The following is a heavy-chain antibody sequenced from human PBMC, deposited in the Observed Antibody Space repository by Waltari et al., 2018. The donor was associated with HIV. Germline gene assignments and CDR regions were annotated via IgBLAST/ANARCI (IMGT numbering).Heavy chain of an antibody. J-gene: IGHJ4*02. CDR3: AKIGTIFGWWKYYFDS. V-gene: IGHV3-30*04. Sequence: QAQLAPSGGRVVQPGTSLRLSCEDSGCTPYAMPWVRQAPGKGLEWVAFISYDGSYKYYTESLKGRFTISRDNSEKLVFLQMDSLSPEDTAVYYCAKIGTIFGWWKYYFDSWGQGTLVTVSS. CDR2: ISYDGSYK. D-gene: IGHD3-9*01. CDR1: GCTPYA.